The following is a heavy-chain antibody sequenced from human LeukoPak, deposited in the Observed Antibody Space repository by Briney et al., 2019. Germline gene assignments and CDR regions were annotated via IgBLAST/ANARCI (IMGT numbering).Heavy chain of an antibody. J-gene: IGHJ4*02. CDR1: GFTFSDYY. CDR2: IYSGGST. CDR3: ARGYGGGFDY. V-gene: IGHV3-53*01. D-gene: IGHD3-16*01. Sequence: GGSLRLSCTASGFTFSDYYMSWIRQAPGKGLEWVSVIYSGGSTYYADSVKGRFTISRDISKNTLFLQMSSLRAEDTAVYYCARGYGGGFDYWGQGTLVTVSS.